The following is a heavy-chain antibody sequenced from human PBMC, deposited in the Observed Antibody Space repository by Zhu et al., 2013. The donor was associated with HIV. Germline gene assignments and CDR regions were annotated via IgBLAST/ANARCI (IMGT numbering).Heavy chain of an antibody. CDR1: GFIFTSVG. Sequence: QLIQSGPEVKKPGDSVQVSCKTSGFIFTSVGYSWVRQARGQGFEWIGWVNPYNGVAVPAQKLGNRLFLAKDASTNTVFMELKDLRPDDTAIYYCARDQLRLRFDYWGLGTQVTVS. D-gene: IGHD1-1*01. V-gene: IGHV1-18*04. J-gene: IGHJ4*02. CDR3: ARDQLRLRFDY. CDR2: VNPYNGVA.